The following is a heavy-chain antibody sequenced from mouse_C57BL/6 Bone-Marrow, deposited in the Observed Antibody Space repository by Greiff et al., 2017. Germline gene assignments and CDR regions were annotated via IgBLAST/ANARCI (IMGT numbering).Heavy chain of an antibody. CDR1: GYTFTSYW. CDR3: AREGYDEYFDY. D-gene: IGHD2-3*01. CDR2: IDPSDSYT. V-gene: IGHV1-59*01. Sequence: QVQLQQPGAELVRPGTSVKLSCKASGYTFTSYWMHWVKQRPGQGLEWIGVIDPSDSYTNYNQKFKGKATLTVDTSSRTAYMPLSSLTSEDSAVYYCAREGYDEYFDYWGQGTTLTVSS. J-gene: IGHJ2*01.